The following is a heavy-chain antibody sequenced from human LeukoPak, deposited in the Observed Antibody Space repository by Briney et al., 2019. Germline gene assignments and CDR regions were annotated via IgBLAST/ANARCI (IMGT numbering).Heavy chain of an antibody. CDR3: VTRLAAVTADPFDN. Sequence: PGGSLTLSCAASEFTFSRFWMTWVRQAPGKALEWVANIRPDGSDRNYADSVRGRLTISRDNAKSSLYLQMNSLRGEDTAVYYCVTRLAAVTADPFDNWGQGTLVTVST. CDR2: IRPDGSDR. CDR1: EFTFSRFW. V-gene: IGHV3-7*01. J-gene: IGHJ4*02. D-gene: IGHD2-21*02.